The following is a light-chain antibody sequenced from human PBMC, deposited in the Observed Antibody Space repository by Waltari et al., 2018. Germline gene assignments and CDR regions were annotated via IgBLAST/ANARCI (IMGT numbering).Light chain of an antibody. CDR3: AAWDDSLRGWV. CDR1: SSNIGSNH. V-gene: IGLV1-47*01. CDR2: RND. Sequence: QSVLTQPPSASATPGQRVTISCSGSSSNIGSNHVNWYQQVPGTAPKLLIYRNDQWPSGVPDRFSGSKTGTSASLAISGLRSEDEADYYCAAWDDSLRGWVFGGGTKLTVL. J-gene: IGLJ3*02.